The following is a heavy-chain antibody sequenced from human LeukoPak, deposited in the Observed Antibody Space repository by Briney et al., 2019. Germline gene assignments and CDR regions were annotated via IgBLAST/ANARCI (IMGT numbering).Heavy chain of an antibody. V-gene: IGHV4-59*12. J-gene: IGHJ4*02. Sequence: SETLSLTCTVSGGSISSYYWSWIRQPPGKGLEWIGSIYYSGSTYYNPSLKSRVTISVDTSKNQFSLKLSSVTAADTAVYYCARDLRLERRNYFDYWGQGTLVTVSS. CDR2: IYYSGST. CDR1: GGSISSYY. D-gene: IGHD1-1*01. CDR3: ARDLRLERRNYFDY.